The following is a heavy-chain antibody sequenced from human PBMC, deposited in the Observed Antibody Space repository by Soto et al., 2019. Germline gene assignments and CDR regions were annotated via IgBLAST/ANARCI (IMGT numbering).Heavy chain of an antibody. D-gene: IGHD1-26*01. V-gene: IGHV3-23*01. J-gene: IGHJ6*02. CDR2: VSSSGGTT. CDR1: GFTFSTYG. Sequence: PGGSLRLSCAASGFTFSTYGMSWVRQAPGKGLEWVSTVSSSGGTTYYADSVRGRFTISRDNSKSTLYLQMNSLRAEDTAVYYCAKGLSGSPTTQIMDVWGQGTTVTVSS. CDR3: AKGLSGSPTTQIMDV.